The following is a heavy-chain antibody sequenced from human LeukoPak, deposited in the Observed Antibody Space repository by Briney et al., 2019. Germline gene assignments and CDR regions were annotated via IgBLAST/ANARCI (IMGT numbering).Heavy chain of an antibody. CDR2: ISSSSSYI. V-gene: IGHV3-21*01. CDR3: ARGGIAARRDFGY. D-gene: IGHD6-6*01. J-gene: IGHJ4*02. CDR1: GFTFDDYA. Sequence: GGSLRLSCAASGFTFDDYAMHWVRQAPGKGLEWVSSISSSSSYIYYADSVKGRFTISRDNAKNSLYLQMNSLRAEDTAVYYCARGGIAARRDFGYWGQGTLVTVSS.